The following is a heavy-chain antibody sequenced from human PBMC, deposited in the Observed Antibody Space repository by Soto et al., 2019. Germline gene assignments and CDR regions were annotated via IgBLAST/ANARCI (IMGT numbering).Heavy chain of an antibody. D-gene: IGHD3-10*01. CDR2: IYYSGST. CDR3: ERLSGSGSKSTNHYSGMDV. CDR1: GGSISSCGYY. J-gene: IGHJ6*02. Sequence: SETLSLTCTVSGGSISSCGYYWGWIRQHPGKGLEWIGYIYYSGSTYYNPSLKSRVTISVDTSKNQFSLKLSSVNAADTAVYYCERLSGSGSKSTNHYSGMDVRAQLTTLT. V-gene: IGHV4-31*03.